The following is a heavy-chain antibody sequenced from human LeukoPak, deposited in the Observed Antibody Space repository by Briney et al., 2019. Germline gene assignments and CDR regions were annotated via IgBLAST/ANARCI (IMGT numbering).Heavy chain of an antibody. CDR2: IFSGGDT. CDR1: GFTVSNNW. Sequence: GGSLRLSCAAAGFTVSNNWMNWVRQAPGKGLEWVSLIFSGGDTQYADSVKDRFTTSRDASKNTLYLQMSNLRAEDTAVYYCARDPSAVTANTYAWGQGTLVTVS. J-gene: IGHJ5*02. D-gene: IGHD2-2*01. CDR3: ARDPSAVTANTYA. V-gene: IGHV3-66*01.